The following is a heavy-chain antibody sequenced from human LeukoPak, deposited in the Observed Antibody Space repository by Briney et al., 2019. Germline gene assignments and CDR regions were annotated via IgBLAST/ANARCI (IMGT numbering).Heavy chain of an antibody. CDR3: ARQTGSGLFILP. CDR1: GDSISSDGHS. CDR2: IYHSGAA. D-gene: IGHD3/OR15-3a*01. J-gene: IGHJ4*02. V-gene: IGHV4-30-4*07. Sequence: SETLSLTCGVSGDSISSDGHSWSWIRQPPGKGLEWVGYIYHSGAAYHNPSLKSRLALSVDTSNNQFSLRLRSVTAADTAVYYCARQTGSGLFILPGGQGTLVTVSS.